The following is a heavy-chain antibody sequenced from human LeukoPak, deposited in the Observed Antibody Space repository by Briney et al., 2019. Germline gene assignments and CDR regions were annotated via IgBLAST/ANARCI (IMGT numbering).Heavy chain of an antibody. CDR1: GFTFSSYA. CDR2: ISYDGSNK. Sequence: GGSLRLSCAASGFTFSSYAMHWVRQAPGKGLEWVAVISYDGSNKYYADSVKGRFTISRDNSKNTLYLQMNSLRAEDTAVYYCARDPVSYSGSYFDYWGQGTTVTVSS. D-gene: IGHD1-26*01. V-gene: IGHV3-30-3*01. J-gene: IGHJ4*03. CDR3: ARDPVSYSGSYFDY.